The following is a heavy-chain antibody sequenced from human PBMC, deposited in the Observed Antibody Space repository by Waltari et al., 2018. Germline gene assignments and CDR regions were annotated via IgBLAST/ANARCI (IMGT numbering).Heavy chain of an antibody. CDR3: AKVRVPAVMYNWFDP. CDR1: GDSLTTYTR. Sequence: QEKLQESGPGLVTPSGTLSITCTVAGDSLTTYTRWRCVIQSPGTELEWIGEIYHSGDSNYNPSLQSRVTISLEKSKNQLSLTLTSVTAADTAVYYCAKVRVPAVMYNWFDPWGQGTLVTVSS. V-gene: IGHV4-4*02. CDR2: IYHSGDS. J-gene: IGHJ5*02. D-gene: IGHD2-2*01.